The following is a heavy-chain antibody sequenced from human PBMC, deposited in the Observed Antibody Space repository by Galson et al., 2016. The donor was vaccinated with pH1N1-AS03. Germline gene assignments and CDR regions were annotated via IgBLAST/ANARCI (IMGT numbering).Heavy chain of an antibody. D-gene: IGHD4-17*01. CDR3: VRDFYGDVFGY. J-gene: IGHJ4*02. Sequence: CAISGDSVSSDSAAWNWIRQSPSRGLEWLGRTYYRSRWYNDYAPSLSSRVSFTADTSKNQFSLHLTSVTPEDSAPYFCVRDFYGDVFGYWGQGTLVTVSS. V-gene: IGHV6-1*01. CDR2: TYYRSRWYN. CDR1: GDSVSSDSAA.